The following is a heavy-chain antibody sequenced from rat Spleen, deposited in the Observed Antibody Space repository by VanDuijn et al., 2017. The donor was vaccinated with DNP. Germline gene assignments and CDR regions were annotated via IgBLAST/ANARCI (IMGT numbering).Heavy chain of an antibody. CDR2: ITNTGGST. J-gene: IGHJ2*01. CDR3: TRTGYYGYNSDY. V-gene: IGHV5-7*01. D-gene: IGHD1-9*01. CDR1: GFTFSDYN. Sequence: EVQLVESGGGLVQPGRSLKLSCAASGFTFSDYNMAWVRQAPKKGLEWVASITNTGGSTYYPDSVKGRFTISRDNAKSTLYLQMNSLRSEDTATYYCTRTGYYGYNSDYWGQGVMVTVSS.